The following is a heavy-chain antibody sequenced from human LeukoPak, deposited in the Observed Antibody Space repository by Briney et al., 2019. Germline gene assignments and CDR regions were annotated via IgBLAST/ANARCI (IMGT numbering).Heavy chain of an antibody. CDR1: GYTFTSYY. V-gene: IGHV1-2*02. D-gene: IGHD5-24*01. CDR2: IHPPSGGT. Sequence: GASVKVSCKASGYTFTSYYMHWVRQAPGQGLEWMGWIHPPSGGTNYAEKLQGRVTMTRDTSISTAYMELTRLTSDDAGVYYCVRDPGWLQVDYWGQGTLLTVSS. J-gene: IGHJ4*02. CDR3: VRDPGWLQVDY.